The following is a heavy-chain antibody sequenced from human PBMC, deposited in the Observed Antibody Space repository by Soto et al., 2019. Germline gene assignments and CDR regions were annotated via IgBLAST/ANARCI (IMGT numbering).Heavy chain of an antibody. CDR1: GGSFSGYY. Sequence: SETLSLTFGVYGGSFSGYYWSWIRQPPGKGLEWIGEVNHSGSTNYNPSLKSRVTISVDTSKNQFSLKLSSVTAADTALYYCTKLPWADYGGIFDPWGQGTLVTVSS. V-gene: IGHV4-34*01. J-gene: IGHJ5*02. CDR3: TKLPWADYGGIFDP. D-gene: IGHD4-17*01. CDR2: VNHSGST.